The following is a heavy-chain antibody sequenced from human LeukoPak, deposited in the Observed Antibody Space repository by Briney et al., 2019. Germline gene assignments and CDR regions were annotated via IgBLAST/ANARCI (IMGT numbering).Heavy chain of an antibody. D-gene: IGHD6-19*01. CDR2: IYYSGST. Sequence: SETLSLTCTVSGGSISSYYWSWIRQPPGKGLEWIGYIYYSGSTNYNPSLKSRVTISVDTSKNQFSLKLSSVTAADTAVYYCARVGYSSGWTHRIYYYYIDVWGKGTTVTISS. CDR1: GGSISSYY. V-gene: IGHV4-59*01. CDR3: ARVGYSSGWTHRIYYYYIDV. J-gene: IGHJ6*03.